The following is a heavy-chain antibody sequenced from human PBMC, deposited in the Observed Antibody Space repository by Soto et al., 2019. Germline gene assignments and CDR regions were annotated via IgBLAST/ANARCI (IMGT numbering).Heavy chain of an antibody. Sequence: ASVKVSCKASGYTFTGYYMHWVRQAPGQGLEWMGWINPNSGGTNYAQKFQGRVTMTRDTSISTAYMELSRLRSDDTAVYYCATGYCSGGSDPCYFQYWGQGTLVTVSS. D-gene: IGHD2-15*01. CDR2: INPNSGGT. CDR1: GYTFTGYY. J-gene: IGHJ4*02. CDR3: ATGYCSGGSDPCYFQY. V-gene: IGHV1-2*02.